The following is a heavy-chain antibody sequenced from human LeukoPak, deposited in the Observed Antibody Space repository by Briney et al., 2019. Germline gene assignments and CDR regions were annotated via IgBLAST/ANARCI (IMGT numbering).Heavy chain of an antibody. Sequence: SETLTLTCSVSGVAISDYFWSWIRQPAGRDLEWIGRISTTGSTYFNPSLQSRVRMSVDSSKTHFSLRLSSVTAADTAVYYCARSPSTIGWNWGYYFDFWGQGHLVTVSS. V-gene: IGHV4-4*07. CDR3: ARSPSTIGWNWGYYFDF. D-gene: IGHD1-7*01. CDR1: GVAISDYF. CDR2: ISTTGST. J-gene: IGHJ4*02.